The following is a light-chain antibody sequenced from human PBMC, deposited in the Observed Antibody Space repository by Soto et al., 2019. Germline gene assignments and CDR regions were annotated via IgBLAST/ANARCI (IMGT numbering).Light chain of an antibody. CDR1: QTINTW. CDR2: RAS. CDR3: QRYETYSGT. J-gene: IGKJ3*01. V-gene: IGKV1-5*03. Sequence: DIQMTQSPSTLSASVGDRVTITCRASQTINTWLAWYQQKPGKAPKLLIYRASNLVSGVPSRFSGSGSGTEFTLTISSLQPDDFSIYYCQRYETYSGTFGPGTKVDI.